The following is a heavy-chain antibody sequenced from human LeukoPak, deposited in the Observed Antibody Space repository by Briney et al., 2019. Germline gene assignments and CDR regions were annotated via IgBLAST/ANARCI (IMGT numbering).Heavy chain of an antibody. V-gene: IGHV1-3*01. CDR3: ATGYYYDSSGYSQFDY. D-gene: IGHD3-22*01. J-gene: IGHJ4*02. CDR1: GYTFTSYA. Sequence: ASVKVSCKASGYTFTSYAMHWVRQAPGQRLEWMGWINAGNGNTKYSQKFQGRVTITRDTSASTAYMELSSLRSEDTAVYYCATGYYYDSSGYSQFDYWGQGALVTVSS. CDR2: INAGNGNT.